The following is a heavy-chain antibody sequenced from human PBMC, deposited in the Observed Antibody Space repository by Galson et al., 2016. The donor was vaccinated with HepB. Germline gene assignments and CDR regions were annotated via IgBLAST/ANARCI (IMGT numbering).Heavy chain of an antibody. CDR1: GFTLNNYA. V-gene: IGHV3-23*01. Sequence: SLRLSCAASGFTLNNYAMSWVRQAAGKGLEWVSAISGGDGRTYYADSVRGRFTISRDKSKNTLYLQMDSLRVEDTAIYYPAKARGQWLGFDPWGQGTLVTVSS. CDR2: ISGGDGRT. J-gene: IGHJ5*02. D-gene: IGHD6-19*01. CDR3: AKARGQWLGFDP.